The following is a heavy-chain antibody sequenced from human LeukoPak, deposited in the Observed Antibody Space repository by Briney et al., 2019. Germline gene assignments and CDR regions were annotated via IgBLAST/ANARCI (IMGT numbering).Heavy chain of an antibody. J-gene: IGHJ5*02. D-gene: IGHD2-15*01. V-gene: IGHV4-59*01. Sequence: SETLSLTCTVSGDSISSYYWSWLRQPPGKGLEWIGYIYYSGSTNYNPSLKNRVTISVDTSKNQLSLRLNSVTAADTAVYYCARAVVSWFDPWGQGTLVTVSS. CDR2: IYYSGST. CDR1: GDSISSYY. CDR3: ARAVVSWFDP.